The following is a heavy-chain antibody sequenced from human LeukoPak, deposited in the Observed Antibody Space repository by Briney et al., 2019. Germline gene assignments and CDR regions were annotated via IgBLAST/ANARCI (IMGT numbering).Heavy chain of an antibody. CDR1: GFTFSSYG. CDR2: ISSSSSYI. V-gene: IGHV3-21*01. J-gene: IGHJ3*02. Sequence: PGGSLRLSCAASGFTFSSYGMHWVRQAPGKGLEWVSSISSSSSYIYYADSGKGRFTISRHNAKNSLYLQMNSLRAEDTAVYYCARDWKWVYGDYHLGNAFDIWGQGTMVTVSS. D-gene: IGHD4-17*01. CDR3: ARDWKWVYGDYHLGNAFDI.